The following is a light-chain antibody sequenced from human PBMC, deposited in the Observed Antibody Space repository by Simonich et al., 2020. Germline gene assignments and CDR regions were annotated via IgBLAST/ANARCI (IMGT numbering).Light chain of an antibody. CDR2: CAA. V-gene: IGKV4-1*01. CDR1: QSVLYSTNNKNY. J-gene: IGKJ3*01. CDR3: QQYYSTPFT. Sequence: DIVMTQSPDYLAVSLGERATINCKSSQSVLYSTNNKNYLAWYQQKPGQPPKLLIYCAATRESGVPDRFSGSGSVTDFTLTISSLQAEDVAVYYCQQYYSTPFTFGPGTKVDIK.